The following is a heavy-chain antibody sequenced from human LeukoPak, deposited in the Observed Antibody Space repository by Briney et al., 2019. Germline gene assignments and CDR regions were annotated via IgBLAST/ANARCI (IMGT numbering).Heavy chain of an antibody. CDR3: ARTDSSSGAFGAFNI. V-gene: IGHV3-23*01. CDR2: ISGSGGST. CDR1: GFTFSSYA. D-gene: IGHD6-13*01. J-gene: IGHJ3*02. Sequence: GGSPRLSCAASGFTFSSYAMSWVRQAPGKGLEWVSAISGSGGSTYYADSVKGRFTISRDNSKNTMYLQMSSLRAEDTAVYYCARTDSSSGAFGAFNIWGQGTMVTVSS.